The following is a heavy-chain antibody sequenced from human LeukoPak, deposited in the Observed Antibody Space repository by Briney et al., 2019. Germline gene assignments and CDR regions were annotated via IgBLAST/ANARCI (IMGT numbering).Heavy chain of an antibody. CDR1: GYTFTSYD. CDR3: ARGGGPGLRLGPYYYYYGMDV. D-gene: IGHD5-12*01. CDR2: INPNSGNT. J-gene: IGHJ6*02. V-gene: IGHV1-8*01. Sequence: GESLKISCKASGYTFTSYDINWVRQANGQGLEWMGWINPNSGNTGYAQKFQGRVTMTRNTSISTAYMELSSLRSEDTAVYYCARGGGPGLRLGPYYYYYGMDVWGQGTTVTVSS.